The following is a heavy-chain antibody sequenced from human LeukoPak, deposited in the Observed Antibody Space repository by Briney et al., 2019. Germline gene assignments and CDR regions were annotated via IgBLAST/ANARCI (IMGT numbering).Heavy chain of an antibody. D-gene: IGHD6-13*01. CDR3: ARDSSSWSSDAFDI. CDR1: GYSISSGHY. Sequence: SETLSLTCTVSGYSISSGHYWGWIRQPPGKGLEWIGSIYHSGSTYYNPSLKSRVTISVDTSKNQFSLKLSSVTAADTAVYYCARDSSSWSSDAFDIWGQGTMVTVSS. V-gene: IGHV4-38-2*02. CDR2: IYHSGST. J-gene: IGHJ3*02.